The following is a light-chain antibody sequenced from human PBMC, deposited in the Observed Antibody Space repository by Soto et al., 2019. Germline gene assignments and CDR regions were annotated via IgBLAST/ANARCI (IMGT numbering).Light chain of an antibody. V-gene: IGKV1-5*03. CDR1: QSIGDY. CDR3: QRYDTFSRT. J-gene: IGKJ1*01. CDR2: QAS. Sequence: DIQMTQSPSTLSASVGDRVTITCRASQSIGDYLAWYQQKPGTAPKLLIYQASMLESGVPSRFNGSGSDTDFTLTISSLQPDDYATYYCQRYDTFSRTFGPGTKVDI.